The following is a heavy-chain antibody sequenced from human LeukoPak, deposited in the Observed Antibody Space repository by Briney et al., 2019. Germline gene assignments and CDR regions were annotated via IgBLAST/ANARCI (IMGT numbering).Heavy chain of an antibody. CDR3: ARVKGYNRAFDI. CDR1: GGSISSGGYY. Sequence: TLSLTCTVSGGSISSGGYYWSWIRQHPGKGLEWIGYIYYSGSTYYNPSLKSRVTISVDTSKNQLSLKLSSVTAADTAVYYCARVKGYNRAFDIWGQGTMVTVSS. CDR2: IYYSGST. D-gene: IGHD5-24*01. J-gene: IGHJ3*02. V-gene: IGHV4-31*03.